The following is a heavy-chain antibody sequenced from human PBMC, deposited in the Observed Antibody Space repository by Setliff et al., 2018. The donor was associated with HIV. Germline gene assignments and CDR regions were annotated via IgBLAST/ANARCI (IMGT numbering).Heavy chain of an antibody. D-gene: IGHD3-16*01. CDR3: ARVFPHPYGNSWFDT. J-gene: IGHJ5*02. Sequence: PSETLSLTCSVSGGSIGRHYWSWIRQPPGKGLEWIGYIYNSGNYNPSLKSRVIMAVDTSKNEFSLKLSSVTAADTAVYYCARVFPHPYGNSWFDTWGQGILVTSPQ. CDR1: GGSIGRHY. V-gene: IGHV4-59*11. CDR2: IYNSG.